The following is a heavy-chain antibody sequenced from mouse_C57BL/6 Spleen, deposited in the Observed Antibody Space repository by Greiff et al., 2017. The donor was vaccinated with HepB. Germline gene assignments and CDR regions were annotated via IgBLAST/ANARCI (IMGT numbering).Heavy chain of an antibody. D-gene: IGHD1-1*01. Sequence: VQLQQSGPELVKPGASVKISCTASGYAFSSSCMNWVKQRPGKGLEWIGRIYPGDGDTNYNGKFKGKATLTADKSSSTAYMQLSSLTYEASAVYFCTRGKLRYYFDYWGQGTTLTVSS. CDR3: TRGKLRYYFDY. CDR1: GYAFSSSC. CDR2: IYPGDGDT. J-gene: IGHJ2*01. V-gene: IGHV1-82*01.